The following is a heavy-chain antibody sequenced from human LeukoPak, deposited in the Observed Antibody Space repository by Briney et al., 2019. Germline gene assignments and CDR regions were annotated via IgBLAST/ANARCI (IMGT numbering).Heavy chain of an antibody. J-gene: IGHJ4*02. Sequence: PSETLSLTCAVYGGSFSGYYWGWIRQPPGKGLEWIGSIYYSGSTYYNPSLKSRVTISVDTSKNQFSLKLSSVTAADTAVYYCARTRYDILTGYYVWGFDYWGQGTLVTVSS. CDR3: ARTRYDILTGYYVWGFDY. V-gene: IGHV4-39*01. CDR2: IYYSGST. D-gene: IGHD3-9*01. CDR1: GGSFSGYY.